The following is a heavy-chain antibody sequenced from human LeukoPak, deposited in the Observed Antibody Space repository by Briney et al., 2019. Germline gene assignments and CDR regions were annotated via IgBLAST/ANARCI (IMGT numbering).Heavy chain of an antibody. CDR2: IRNKANSYTT. CDR3: ARYQLPVRYFDY. D-gene: IGHD2-2*01. J-gene: IGHJ4*02. Sequence: PGGSLRLSCAASGFTFSDPYMDLIRQAPGTVLEWVARIRNKANSYTTEYAASVEGRFTISRDDSKNSLYLQMNSLKTEDTAVYYCARYQLPVRYFDYWGQGALVTVSS. V-gene: IGHV3-72*01. CDR1: GFTFSDPY.